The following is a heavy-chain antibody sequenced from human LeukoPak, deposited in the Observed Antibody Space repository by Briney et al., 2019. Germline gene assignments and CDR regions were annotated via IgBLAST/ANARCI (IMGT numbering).Heavy chain of an antibody. CDR3: ARDPYSGSYGNYYYYFMDV. J-gene: IGHJ6*03. Sequence: PGGSLRLSCAASEFTFNSYGMHWVRQAPGKGLEWVAFIRYDGSNKYYADFVKGRFTISRDNSKHTLYLQMNSLRAEDTAVYYCARDPYSGSYGNYYYYFMDVWGKGTTVTISS. CDR1: EFTFNSYG. D-gene: IGHD1-26*01. CDR2: IRYDGSNK. V-gene: IGHV3-30*02.